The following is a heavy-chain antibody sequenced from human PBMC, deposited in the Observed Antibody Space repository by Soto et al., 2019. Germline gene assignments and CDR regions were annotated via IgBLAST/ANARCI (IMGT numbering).Heavy chain of an antibody. CDR2: INPGNDNT. CDR1: GYTFTSYA. J-gene: IGHJ6*02. D-gene: IGHD2-2*01. Sequence: GASVKVACKASGYTFTSYALHWVRQAPGQRLEWMGRINPGNDNTRYSQKFQPRVTITRDTSASIAHMELSSLTSDDTAVYYCARADCSSTTCYFYYGMDVWGQGTTV. CDR3: ARADCSSTTCYFYYGMDV. V-gene: IGHV1-3*01.